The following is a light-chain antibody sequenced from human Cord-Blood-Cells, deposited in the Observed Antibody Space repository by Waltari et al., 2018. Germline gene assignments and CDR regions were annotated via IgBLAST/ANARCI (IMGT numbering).Light chain of an antibody. CDR2: DAS. Sequence: DIRMTQSPSPLAAPVGDRVTIHCRASQSISSWLAWYQQKPGKAPKLLIYDASSLESGVPSRFSGSGSGTEFTLTISSLQPDDFATYYCQQYNSYSLDTFGQGTKLEIK. J-gene: IGKJ2*01. V-gene: IGKV1-5*01. CDR1: QSISSW. CDR3: QQYNSYSLDT.